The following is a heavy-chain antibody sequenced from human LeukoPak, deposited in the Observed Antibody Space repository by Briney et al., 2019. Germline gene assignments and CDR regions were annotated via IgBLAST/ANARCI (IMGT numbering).Heavy chain of an antibody. CDR2: ISGSSSDI. CDR1: GFTFSSYS. D-gene: IGHD3-22*01. V-gene: IGHV3-21*01. J-gene: IGHJ4*02. Sequence: GGSLRLSCAGSGFTFSSYSMNWVRQAPGKGLEWVSSISGSSSDIYYADSVKGRFTISRDNAKNSLYLQMNSLRAEDTAVYYCARRGYYDSSGYDYWGQGTLVTVSS. CDR3: ARRGYYDSSGYDY.